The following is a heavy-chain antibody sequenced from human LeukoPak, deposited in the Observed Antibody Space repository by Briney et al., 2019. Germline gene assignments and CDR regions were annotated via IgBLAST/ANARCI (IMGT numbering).Heavy chain of an antibody. D-gene: IGHD3-3*01. CDR2: IKSKTDGGTT. CDR3: TTPYYDFWSGYIPYGMDV. V-gene: IGHV3-15*07. CDR1: GFTFSNAW. Sequence: PGGSLRLSCAASGFTFSNAWMNWVRQAPGKGLEWVGRIKSKTDGGTTDYAAPVKGRFTISRDDSENTLYLQMNSLKTEDTAVYYCTTPYYDFWSGYIPYGMDVWGQGTTVTVSS. J-gene: IGHJ6*02.